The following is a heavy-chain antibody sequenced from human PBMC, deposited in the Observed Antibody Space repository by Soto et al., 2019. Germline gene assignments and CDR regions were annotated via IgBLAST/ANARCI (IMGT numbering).Heavy chain of an antibody. J-gene: IGHJ4*02. Sequence: PSETLSLTCAVSSGTISSSNWWTWVRQPPGKGLEWIGEINQSGSPNYNPSLRSRVTISVDKSKSQFFLKLSSVTAADTTIYYCARANWYSEEWGQGTVVTVSS. D-gene: IGHD1-7*01. CDR3: ARANWYSEE. CDR2: INQSGSP. V-gene: IGHV4-4*02. CDR1: SGTISSSNW.